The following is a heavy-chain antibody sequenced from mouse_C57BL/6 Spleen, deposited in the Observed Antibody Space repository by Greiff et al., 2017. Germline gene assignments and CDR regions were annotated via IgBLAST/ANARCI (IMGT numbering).Heavy chain of an antibody. CDR1: GYTFTDYD. CDR2: INPNNGDN. J-gene: IGHJ4*01. D-gene: IGHD1-1*01. CDR3: ASGGTTVEGPYAMDY. Sequence: EVQLQQSGPELVKPGASVKISCKASGYTFTDYDMNWVKQSHGKSLEWIGDINPNNGDNSYNQKLKGKATLTVNKSSITDYMELRLLTSEDAAVSYCASGGTTVEGPYAMDYWGQGTSVTVSS. V-gene: IGHV1-26*01.